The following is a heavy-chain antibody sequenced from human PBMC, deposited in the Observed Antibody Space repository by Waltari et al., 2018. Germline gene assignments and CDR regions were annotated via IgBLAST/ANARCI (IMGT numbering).Heavy chain of an antibody. V-gene: IGHV4-39*01. CDR3: ARHVIGYSSGWYRFGGYFDL. CDR2: IYYSGST. D-gene: IGHD6-19*01. Sequence: PPGKGLEWIGSIYYSGSTYYNPSLKSRVTISVDTSKNQFSLKLSSVTAADTAVYYCARHVIGYSSGWYRFGGYFDLWGRGTLVTVSS. J-gene: IGHJ2*01.